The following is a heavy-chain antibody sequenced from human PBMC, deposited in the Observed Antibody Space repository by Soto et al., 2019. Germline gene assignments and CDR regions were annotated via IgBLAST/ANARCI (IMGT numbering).Heavy chain of an antibody. J-gene: IGHJ5*02. Sequence: KPSETLSLTCTVSGGSISRYYWSWIRQPPGKGLEYIGYIYYSGSTNYNPSLKSRVTISVDTSKKQFSLKLSSVTAADTAVYYCARSLYSGSYTNWFDPWGQGTLVTVSS. CDR2: IYYSGST. CDR3: ARSLYSGSYTNWFDP. V-gene: IGHV4-59*01. CDR1: GGSISRYY. D-gene: IGHD1-26*01.